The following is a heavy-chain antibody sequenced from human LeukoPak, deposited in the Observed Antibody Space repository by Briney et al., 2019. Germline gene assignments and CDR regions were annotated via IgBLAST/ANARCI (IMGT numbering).Heavy chain of an antibody. J-gene: IGHJ6*02. Sequence: ASVKVSCKASGYTFTSYDINWVRQATGQGLEWMGWMNPNSGNTGYAQKFQGRVTMTRNTSISTAYMELSSLRSEDTAVYYCARGNTYSTSDYYYYSMDVWGQGTTVTVSS. CDR1: GYTFTSYD. D-gene: IGHD4-11*01. CDR2: MNPNSGNT. V-gene: IGHV1-8*01. CDR3: ARGNTYSTSDYYYYSMDV.